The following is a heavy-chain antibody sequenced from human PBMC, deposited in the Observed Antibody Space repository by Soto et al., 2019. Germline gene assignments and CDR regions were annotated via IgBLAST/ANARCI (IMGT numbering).Heavy chain of an antibody. D-gene: IGHD2-15*01. CDR3: ARDSSIVVGP. Sequence: EVQLVESGGGLVQPGGSLRLSCAASGFTSSSYWMSWVRQAPGKGLEWVANIKQDGSEKYYVDSVKGRFTISRDNAENSLYLQMNSLRAEDTAVYYCARDSSIVVGPWGQGTLVTVSS. V-gene: IGHV3-7*01. CDR2: IKQDGSEK. CDR1: GFTSSSYW. J-gene: IGHJ5*02.